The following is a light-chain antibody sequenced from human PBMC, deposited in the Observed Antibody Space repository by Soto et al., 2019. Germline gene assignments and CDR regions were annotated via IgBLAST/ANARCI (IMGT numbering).Light chain of an antibody. Sequence: DIQMTQSPSSLSASVGDRVTITCQASQDISNYLNWYQQKPGKAPKLLIYDASNLETGVPSRFSGSGSGTDFTFTISSLQPEDIATYYCQQRTNWPATFGQGTKVDIK. V-gene: IGKV1-33*01. CDR3: QQRTNWPAT. J-gene: IGKJ2*01. CDR2: DAS. CDR1: QDISNY.